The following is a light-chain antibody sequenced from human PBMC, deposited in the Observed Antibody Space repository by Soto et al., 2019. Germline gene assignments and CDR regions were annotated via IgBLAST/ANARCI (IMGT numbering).Light chain of an antibody. CDR1: QGIGVY. J-gene: IGKJ4*01. CDR3: QTYNSAPLP. CDR2: AAS. V-gene: IGKV1-27*01. Sequence: DIQMTQSPSSLSASLGDRVTITCRASQGIGVYLAWFQQKPGKVPKLLIYAASALQSEIPPRFSGSGSGTDFTLTISGLQPDDFATYYCQTYNSAPLPFGGGTKVEIK.